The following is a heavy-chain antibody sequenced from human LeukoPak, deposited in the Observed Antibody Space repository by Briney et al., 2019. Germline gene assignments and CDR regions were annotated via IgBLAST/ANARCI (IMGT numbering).Heavy chain of an antibody. V-gene: IGHV3-33*06. CDR3: AKRAIVVVVAATPSIADY. J-gene: IGHJ4*02. CDR1: GFTFSSYG. D-gene: IGHD2-15*01. CDR2: IWYDGSNK. Sequence: TGGSLRLSCAASGFTFSSYGMHWVRQAPGKGLEWVAVIWYDGSNKYYADSVKGRFTISRDNSKNTLYLQMNSPRAEDTAVYYCAKRAIVVVVAATPSIADYWGQGTLVTVSS.